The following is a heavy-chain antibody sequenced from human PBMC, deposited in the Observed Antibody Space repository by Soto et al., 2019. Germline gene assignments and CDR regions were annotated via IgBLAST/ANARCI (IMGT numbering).Heavy chain of an antibody. CDR3: ARDQYLAYCGGDCLNAFDI. V-gene: IGHV3-30-3*01. J-gene: IGHJ3*02. D-gene: IGHD2-21*02. CDR1: GFTFSSYA. CDR2: ISYDGSNK. Sequence: VGSLRLSCAASGFTFSSYAMHWVRQAPGKGLEWVAVISYDGSNKYYADSVKGRFTISRDNSKNTLYLQMNSLRAEDTAVYYCARDQYLAYCGGDCLNAFDIWGQGTMVTVSS.